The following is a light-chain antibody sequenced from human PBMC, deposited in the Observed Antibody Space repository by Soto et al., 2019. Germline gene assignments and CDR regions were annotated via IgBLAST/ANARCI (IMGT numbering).Light chain of an antibody. V-gene: IGLV7-46*01. CDR3: LLSYRGAGEV. CDR2: DTS. J-gene: IGLJ2*01. CDR1: TGAVTSGHY. Sequence: QTVVTQEPSLTVSPGGTVTLTCGSSTGAVTSGHYPYWFQQKPGQAPRTLIYDTSNKHSWTPARFSGSLLGGKAALPLSGAQPEDEAEYYCLLSYRGAGEVFGGGTTLTVL.